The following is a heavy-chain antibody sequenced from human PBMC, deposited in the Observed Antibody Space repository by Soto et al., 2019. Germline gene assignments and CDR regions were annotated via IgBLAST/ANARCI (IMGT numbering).Heavy chain of an antibody. CDR2: IYWDDDK. CDR3: AHSKADRRGYYRQFAF. Sequence: QITLKESGPTLVKPTQTLTLTCTFSGFSFNLSGMSVGWIRQPPGKGLEYLALIYWDDDKRYSPSLKTRLAISKDAARTQVVLTMTDLDPVDTATYYCAHSKADRRGYYRQFAFWGQGTRVTVSS. CDR1: GFSFNLSGMS. V-gene: IGHV2-5*02. D-gene: IGHD3-22*01. J-gene: IGHJ4*02.